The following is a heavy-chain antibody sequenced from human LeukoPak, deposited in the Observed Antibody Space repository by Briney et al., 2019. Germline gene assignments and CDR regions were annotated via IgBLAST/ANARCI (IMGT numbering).Heavy chain of an antibody. CDR3: ASTYCGGDCYPFDP. CDR2: ISSSGSTI. V-gene: IGHV3-11*01. J-gene: IGHJ5*02. D-gene: IGHD2-21*02. Sequence: GGSLRLSCAASGFTSSDYYMSWIRQAPGKGLEWVSYISSSGSTIYYADSVKGRFTISRDNAKNSLYLQMNSLRAEDTAVYYCASTYCGGDCYPFDPWGQGTLVTVSS. CDR1: GFTSSDYY.